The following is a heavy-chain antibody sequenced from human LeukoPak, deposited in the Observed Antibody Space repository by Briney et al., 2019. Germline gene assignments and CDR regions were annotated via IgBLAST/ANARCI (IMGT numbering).Heavy chain of an antibody. CDR3: ATSLPPGPKWLRLADDVTDY. J-gene: IGHJ4*02. CDR1: GGSISSSSYY. D-gene: IGHD5-12*01. V-gene: IGHV4-39*01. CDR2: IYYSGST. Sequence: PSETLSLTCTVSGGSISSSSYYWGWIRQPPGKGLEWIGSIYYSGSTYYNPSLKSRVTISVDTSKNQFSLKLSSVTAADTAVYHCATSLPPGPKWLRLADDVTDYWGQGTLVTVSS.